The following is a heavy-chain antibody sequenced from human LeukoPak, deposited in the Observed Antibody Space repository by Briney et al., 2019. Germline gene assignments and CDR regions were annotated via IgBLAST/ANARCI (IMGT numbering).Heavy chain of an antibody. CDR1: GGSISSYY. CDR2: IYYSGST. Sequence: SETLSLTCTVSGGSISSYYWSWIRQPPGKGLEWIGYIYYSGSTNYNPSLKSRVTISVDTSKNQLSLKLSSVTAADTAVYYCARLSYYYDSSGYYYPDYWGQGTLVTVSS. CDR3: ARLSYYYDSSGYYYPDY. J-gene: IGHJ4*02. V-gene: IGHV4-59*08. D-gene: IGHD3-22*01.